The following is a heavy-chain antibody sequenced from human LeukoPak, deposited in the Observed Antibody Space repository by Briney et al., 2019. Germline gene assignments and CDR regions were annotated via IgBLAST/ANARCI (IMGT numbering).Heavy chain of an antibody. V-gene: IGHV1-18*01. CDR1: GYTFTSYG. CDR2: ISAYNGNT. Sequence: AASVKVSCKASGYTFTSYGISWVRQAPGQGLEWMGWISAYNGNTNYAQKLQGRVTMTTETSTSTAYMELRSLRSDDTAVYYCARVTLSEIVVFDIWGQGTMVTVSS. D-gene: IGHD2-15*01. J-gene: IGHJ3*02. CDR3: ARVTLSEIVVFDI.